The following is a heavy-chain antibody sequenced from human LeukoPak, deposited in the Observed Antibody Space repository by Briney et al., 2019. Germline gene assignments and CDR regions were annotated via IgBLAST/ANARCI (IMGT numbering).Heavy chain of an antibody. Sequence: GESLKISCKASGYSFNNHWIGWVRQMPGKGLEWMGIIYPGDSDTRYSPSFQGQVTISADKSISTAYLQWSSLKASDTAVYYCARRGTAAGYYYSGMDVWGQGTTVTVSS. D-gene: IGHD6-13*01. CDR1: GYSFNNHW. CDR3: ARRGTAAGYYYSGMDV. V-gene: IGHV5-51*01. J-gene: IGHJ6*02. CDR2: IYPGDSDT.